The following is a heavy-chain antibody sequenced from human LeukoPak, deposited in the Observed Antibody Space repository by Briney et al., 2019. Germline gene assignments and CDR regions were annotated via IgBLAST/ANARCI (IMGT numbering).Heavy chain of an antibody. V-gene: IGHV1-69*02. CDR1: PGTFSTYT. J-gene: IGHJ4*02. Sequence: EASGNVSRKPSPGTFSTYTISWERQAPAQWLDWMGRVIPILGIANYAQKFQGRVTITADKSTSTAYMELSSLRSEDTAVYYCALSGRDYGGNHEDYWGQGTLVTVSS. CDR3: ALSGRDYGGNHEDY. D-gene: IGHD4-23*01. CDR2: VIPILGIA.